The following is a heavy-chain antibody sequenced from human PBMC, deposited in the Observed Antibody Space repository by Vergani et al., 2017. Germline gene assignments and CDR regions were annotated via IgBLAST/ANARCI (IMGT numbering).Heavy chain of an antibody. CDR1: GFTFSSYA. D-gene: IGHD6-13*01. CDR3: AKPDYSSSWYSVTNFDY. CDR2: ISGSGGST. J-gene: IGHJ4*03. Sequence: EVQLVETGGGLIQPGGSLRLSCAASGFTFSSYAMSWVRQAPGKGLEWVSAISGSGGSTYYADSVKGRFTISRDNSKNTLYLQMNSLRAEDTAVYYCAKPDYSSSWYSVTNFDYWGQGTTVTVSS. V-gene: IGHV3-23*04.